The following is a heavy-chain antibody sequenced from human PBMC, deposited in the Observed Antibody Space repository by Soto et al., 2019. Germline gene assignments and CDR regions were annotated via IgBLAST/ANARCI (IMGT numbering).Heavy chain of an antibody. V-gene: IGHV3-21*01. J-gene: IGHJ4*02. D-gene: IGHD2-21*02. CDR3: LCGGDCLAWGY. Sequence: EVQVVESGGGLVKPGGSLRLSCVASGFTFSNYSMNWVRQAPGKGLEWVSSITSSSSSMNYADSVKGRFTISRDNAKNSLWLQMNSLRAEDTAVYYCLCGGDCLAWGYWGQGTLVTVSS. CDR2: ITSSSSSM. CDR1: GFTFSNYS.